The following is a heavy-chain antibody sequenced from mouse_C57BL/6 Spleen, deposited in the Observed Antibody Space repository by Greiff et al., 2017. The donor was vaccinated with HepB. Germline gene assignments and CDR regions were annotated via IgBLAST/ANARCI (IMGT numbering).Heavy chain of an antibody. CDR2: IYPGSGNT. V-gene: IGHV1-76*01. CDR3: ARWDY. Sequence: VKLMESGAELVRPGASVKLSCKASGYTFTDYYINWVKQRPGQGLEWIARIYPGSGNTYYNEKFKGKATLTAEKSSSTAYMQLSSLTSEDSAVYFCARWDYWGQGTTLTVSS. J-gene: IGHJ2*01. CDR1: GYTFTDYY.